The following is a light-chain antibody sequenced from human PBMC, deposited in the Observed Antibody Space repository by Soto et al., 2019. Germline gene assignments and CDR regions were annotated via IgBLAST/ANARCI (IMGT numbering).Light chain of an antibody. CDR1: QSVLFNSNKKDY. J-gene: IGKJ5*01. CDR3: QQYYSSIT. V-gene: IGKV4-1*01. CDR2: WAS. Sequence: DIVTTQSPDDLAVSLGERATIHCKTSQSVLFNSNKKDYLAWYQQKPGQPPKLLIYWASIRESGVPDRFSGSVSGTDFTLTISSLHAEDVALYYCQQYYSSITFGQGTRLEIK.